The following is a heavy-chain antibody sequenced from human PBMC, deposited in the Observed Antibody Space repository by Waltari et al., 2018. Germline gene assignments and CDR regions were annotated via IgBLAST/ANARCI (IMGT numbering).Heavy chain of an antibody. CDR3: ARGEYSSAY. J-gene: IGHJ4*02. Sequence: EVQLVESGGGLAQPGRSLRLSGSVFGCHGCDFAISWFRQAPGKGLEWVGFMRSKTYGETAQYAASVKGRFSISRDDSKNIAHLQMNSLKTEDTAVYYCARGEYSSAYWGQGTRVTVSS. CDR1: GCHGCDFA. V-gene: IGHV3-49*03. CDR2: MRSKTYGETA. D-gene: IGHD3-22*01.